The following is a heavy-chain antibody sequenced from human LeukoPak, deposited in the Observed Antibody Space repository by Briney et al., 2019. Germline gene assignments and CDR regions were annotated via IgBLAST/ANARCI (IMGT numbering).Heavy chain of an antibody. Sequence: GGSLRLSCAASGFTFSSYEMNWVRQAPGKGLEWVSYISSSSSTIYYADSVKGRFTISRDNAKNSLYLQMNSLRARDTAVYYCATSGLSRFGFWGQGTLVTVSS. CDR2: ISSSSSTI. CDR1: GFTFSSYE. J-gene: IGHJ4*02. CDR3: ATSGLSRFGF. V-gene: IGHV3-48*03. D-gene: IGHD2/OR15-2a*01.